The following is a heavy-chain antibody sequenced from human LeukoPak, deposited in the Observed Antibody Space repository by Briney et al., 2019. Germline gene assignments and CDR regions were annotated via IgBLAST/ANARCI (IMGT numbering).Heavy chain of an antibody. Sequence: PSETLSLTCTVSSGSISSYYWSWIRQPAGKGLEWIGRIYTSGTTNYNPSLKSRVTMSVETSRNQFSLKLSSVTAADTAVYYCARGPYCGGDCYFAYWGQGTLVTVSS. CDR2: IYTSGTT. CDR3: ARGPYCGGDCYFAY. V-gene: IGHV4-4*07. D-gene: IGHD2-21*01. J-gene: IGHJ4*02. CDR1: SGSISSYY.